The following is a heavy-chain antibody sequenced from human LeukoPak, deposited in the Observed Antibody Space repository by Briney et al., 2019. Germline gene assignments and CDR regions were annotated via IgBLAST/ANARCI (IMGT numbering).Heavy chain of an antibody. D-gene: IGHD1-1*01. CDR2: IIPNSGGT. J-gene: IGHJ4*02. V-gene: IGHV1-2*04. Sequence: ASVKVSCKASGYTFTNYYMHWVRQAPGQGLEWMGWIIPNSGGTNYAQRFQGWVTMTRDTSISTAYMEVSRLRSDDTAVYYCATSNSATRVPDYWGQGTLVTVSS. CDR3: ATSNSATRVPDY. CDR1: GYTFTNYY.